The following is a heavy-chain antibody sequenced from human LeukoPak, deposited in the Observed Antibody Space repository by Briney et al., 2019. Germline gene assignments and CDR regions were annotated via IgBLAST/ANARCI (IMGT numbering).Heavy chain of an antibody. CDR1: GGSISSGGYY. J-gene: IGHJ3*02. CDR3: ARGKLFRYFDWLSRTADAFDM. D-gene: IGHD3-9*01. CDR2: IYYSGST. V-gene: IGHV4-31*03. Sequence: SETLSLTCTVSGGSISSGGYYWSWIPQHPGKGLEWIGYIYYSGSTYYNPSLQSRVTISVDTSKNQFSLKLSSVTAADAAVYYCARGKLFRYFDWLSRTADAFDMWGQGTMVTVSS.